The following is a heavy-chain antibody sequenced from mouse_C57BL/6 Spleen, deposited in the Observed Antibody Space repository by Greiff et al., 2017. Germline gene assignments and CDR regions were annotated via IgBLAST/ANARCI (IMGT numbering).Heavy chain of an antibody. CDR3: ARDGYNGYFDY. CDR1: GYSFTSGYY. CDR2: ISYDGSN. D-gene: IGHD2-2*01. V-gene: IGHV3-6*01. Sequence: EVKLMESGPGLVKPSPSLSLTCSVTGYSFTSGYYWNWIRQFPGNKLEWMGYISYDGSNNYNPSLKNRISITRDTSKNQFFLKLNSVTTEDTATYYCARDGYNGYFDYWGQGTTLTVSS. J-gene: IGHJ2*01.